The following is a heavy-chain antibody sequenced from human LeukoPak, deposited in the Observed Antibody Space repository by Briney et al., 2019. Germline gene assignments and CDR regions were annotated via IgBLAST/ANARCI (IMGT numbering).Heavy chain of an antibody. CDR1: GFTFSSYA. J-gene: IGHJ6*02. CDR2: ISYDGSNK. Sequence: PGGSLRLSCAASGFTFSSYAMHWVRQAPGKGLEWVAVISYDGSNKYYADSVKGRFTISRDNSKNTLYLQMNNLRAEDTAVYYCARDLLRSSWYPFGVPYYYYSMDVWGQGTTVTVSS. V-gene: IGHV3-30*04. D-gene: IGHD6-13*01. CDR3: ARDLLRSSWYPFGVPYYYYSMDV.